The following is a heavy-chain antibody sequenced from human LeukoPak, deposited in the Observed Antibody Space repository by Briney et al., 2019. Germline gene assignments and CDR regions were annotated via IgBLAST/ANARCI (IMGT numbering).Heavy chain of an antibody. CDR3: ARGSEQLVLGYYYYYYYMDV. V-gene: IGHV4-31*03. CDR2: IYYSGST. CDR1: GGSISSGGYY. J-gene: IGHJ6*03. Sequence: SQTLSLTCTVSGGSISSGGYYWSWIRQHPGKGLEWIGYIYYSGSTYYNPSLKGRVTISVDTSKNQFSLKLSSVTAADTAVYYCARGSEQLVLGYYYYYYYMDVWGKGTTVTVSS. D-gene: IGHD6-6*01.